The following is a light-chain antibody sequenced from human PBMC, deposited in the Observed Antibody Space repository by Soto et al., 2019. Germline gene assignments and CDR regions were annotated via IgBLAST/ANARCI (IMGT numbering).Light chain of an antibody. Sequence: EILLTLSPTTLSLSPVERATLSCRAIQDINTYLAWYQQKPGQAPRLLIYDASNRAKGIPARFSGSGPGTDFTLTISSLEPEDFAVYYCQQRSNWPITFGQGTRLEIK. CDR2: DAS. J-gene: IGKJ5*01. CDR3: QQRSNWPIT. V-gene: IGKV3D-11*01. CDR1: QDINTY.